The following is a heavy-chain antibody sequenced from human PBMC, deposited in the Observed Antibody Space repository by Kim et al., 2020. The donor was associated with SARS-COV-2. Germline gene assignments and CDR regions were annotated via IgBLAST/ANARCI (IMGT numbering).Heavy chain of an antibody. Sequence: YVASVKGRFTISRDNAKNSLYLQMNSLRAEDTAVYYCARVITMVRGVVDYWGQGTLVTVSS. V-gene: IGHV3-7*04. D-gene: IGHD3-10*01. J-gene: IGHJ4*02. CDR3: ARVITMVRGVVDY.